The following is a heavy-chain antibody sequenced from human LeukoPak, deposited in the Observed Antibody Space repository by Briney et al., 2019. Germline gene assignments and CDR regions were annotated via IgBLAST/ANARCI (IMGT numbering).Heavy chain of an antibody. Sequence: GGSLRLSCAASGFTFSSYAMSWVRQAPGKGLEWVSSISSSSSYIYYADSVKGRFTISRDNAKNSLYLQMNSLRAEDTAVYYCARVGHYDILTGSNAFDIWGQGTMVTVSS. V-gene: IGHV3-21*01. CDR2: ISSSSSYI. D-gene: IGHD3-9*01. CDR3: ARVGHYDILTGSNAFDI. J-gene: IGHJ3*02. CDR1: GFTFSSYA.